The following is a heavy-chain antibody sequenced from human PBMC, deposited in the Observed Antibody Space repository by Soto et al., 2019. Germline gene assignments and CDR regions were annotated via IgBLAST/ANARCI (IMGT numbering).Heavy chain of an antibody. J-gene: IGHJ4*02. CDR2: IYHSGTT. V-gene: IGHV4-38-2*01. D-gene: IGHD6-19*01. CDR1: GYSIGNTYY. CDR3: ARHLLAVAVYYFDY. Sequence: SETLSLTCAVSGYSIGNTYYWGWIRQPPGKGLEWIGNIYHSGTTYYNPSLESRVTISVDTSNNQFSLKLSSVTAADTAVYYCARHLLAVAVYYFDYWGQGTLVTVSS.